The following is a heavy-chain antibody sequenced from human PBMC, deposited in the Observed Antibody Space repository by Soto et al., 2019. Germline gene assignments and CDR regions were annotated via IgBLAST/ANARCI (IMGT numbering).Heavy chain of an antibody. V-gene: IGHV3-21*01. CDR2: ISSSSSYI. CDR1: GFTFSSYS. Sequence: EVQLVESGGGLVKPGGSLRLSCAASGFTFSSYSMNWVRQAPGKGLEWVSSISSSSSYIYYADSVKGRFTISRDNAKNSLYLQMNSLRAEDTAVYYCAGGYHYYDSSGYDKWDAFDIWGQGTMVTVSS. D-gene: IGHD3-22*01. J-gene: IGHJ3*02. CDR3: AGGYHYYDSSGYDKWDAFDI.